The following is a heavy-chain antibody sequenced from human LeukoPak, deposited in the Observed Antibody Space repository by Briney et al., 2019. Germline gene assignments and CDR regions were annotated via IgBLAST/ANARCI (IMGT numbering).Heavy chain of an antibody. D-gene: IGHD5-18*01. Sequence: GGSPRLSCAASGFTFSSYAMSWVRQAPGKGLEWVSGTGGSGDTTYYADSVKGRFTISRDNSKNTLYLQMNSLRAEDTALYYCAKDVGWIQSWSFDYWGQGTLVTVSS. CDR2: TGGSGDTT. J-gene: IGHJ4*02. CDR1: GFTFSSYA. V-gene: IGHV3-23*01. CDR3: AKDVGWIQSWSFDY.